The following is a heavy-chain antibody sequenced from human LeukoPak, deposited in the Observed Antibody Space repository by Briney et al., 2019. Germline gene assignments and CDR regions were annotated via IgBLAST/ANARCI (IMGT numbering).Heavy chain of an antibody. D-gene: IGHD5-18*01. V-gene: IGHV3-74*01. CDR2: IISDGSST. CDR1: GFAFSNDW. Sequence: GSLRLSCVASGFAFSNDWVHWVRQAPGKGRVWVSRIISDGSSTYYADSVRGRLTIPRDTAENTLYLEMNSMRAEDTAVYYCARGKYSYGYGFDYWGQGTLVTVSS. CDR3: ARGKYSYGYGFDY. J-gene: IGHJ4*02.